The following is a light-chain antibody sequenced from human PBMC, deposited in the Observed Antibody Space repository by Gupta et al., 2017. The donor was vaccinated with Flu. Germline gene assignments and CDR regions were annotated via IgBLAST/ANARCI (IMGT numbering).Light chain of an antibody. CDR1: QSIDTF. Sequence: DIQMTQSPSSLSASVGDKVTITCRTSQSIDTFLNWYQQRPGGAPKLLIFGASRLQTGVPSRFSGGGSGTHFTLTISRLHSEDSATYYCQQSHSNFRTFGQGTRLEI. V-gene: IGKV1-39*01. J-gene: IGKJ2*02. CDR3: QQSHSNFRT. CDR2: GAS.